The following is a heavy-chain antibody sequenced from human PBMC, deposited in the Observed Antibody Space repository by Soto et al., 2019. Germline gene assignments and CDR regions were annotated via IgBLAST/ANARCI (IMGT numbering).Heavy chain of an antibody. CDR1: GFTASNFW. Sequence: MVESGGGVFQSGGSLRLSCAASGFTASNFWMHWVRQVPGEGLVWVARINGAGSSRTYADSVKGRVTISRDNAKNMVFLDMKSLRGEDTAVYYCARDFDWNLDAWGRGTLVTVSS. D-gene: IGHD3-9*01. V-gene: IGHV3-74*03. CDR2: INGAGSSR. J-gene: IGHJ2*01. CDR3: ARDFDWNLDA.